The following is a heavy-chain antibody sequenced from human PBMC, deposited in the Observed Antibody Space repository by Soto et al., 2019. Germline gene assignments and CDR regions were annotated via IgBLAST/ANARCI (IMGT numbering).Heavy chain of an antibody. Sequence: QVQLVQSGAEVKKPGSSVKVSCKASGGTFSSYAISWVRQAPGQGLEWMGGIIPIFGTANYAQKFQGRVTRTADESASTAYMELSSRRSEDTAVYYCARHSPYPPPQSQTYYYESSGYNIYDYYGMDVWGQGTTVTVSS. CDR1: GGTFSSYA. V-gene: IGHV1-69*01. CDR3: ARHSPYPPPQSQTYYYESSGYNIYDYYGMDV. J-gene: IGHJ6*02. D-gene: IGHD3-22*01. CDR2: IIPIFGTA.